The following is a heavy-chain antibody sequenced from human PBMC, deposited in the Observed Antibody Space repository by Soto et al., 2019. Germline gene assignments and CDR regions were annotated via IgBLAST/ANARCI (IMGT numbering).Heavy chain of an antibody. CDR3: ARDASYYSLWSGYYPSRDGMDV. CDR1: GFTFSSFG. D-gene: IGHD3-3*01. V-gene: IGHV3-33*01. Sequence: QVQVVESGGGVVQPGRSLRLSCAASGFTFSSFGMHWVRQAPGKGLEWVSLIWYDGSKKSYGDSVKGRLTIPRDNSKKAVYSQMNSLRADDTAVYYCARDASYYSLWSGYYPSRDGMDVWGQGATVTVSS. J-gene: IGHJ6*02. CDR2: IWYDGSKK.